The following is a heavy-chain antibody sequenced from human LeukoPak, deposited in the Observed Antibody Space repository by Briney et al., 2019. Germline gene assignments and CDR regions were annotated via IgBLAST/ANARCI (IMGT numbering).Heavy chain of an antibody. CDR1: GFTFSSYA. J-gene: IGHJ4*02. Sequence: GGSLRLSCVASGFTFSSYAMSWVRQAPGKGLEWVSSISGSGGSTNYADSVKGRFTISRDNSKNTLYLQMNSLRAEDTALYYCAKVLSVYYFDYWGQGTLVTVSS. CDR2: ISGSGGST. V-gene: IGHV3-23*01. D-gene: IGHD5/OR15-5a*01. CDR3: AKVLSVYYFDY.